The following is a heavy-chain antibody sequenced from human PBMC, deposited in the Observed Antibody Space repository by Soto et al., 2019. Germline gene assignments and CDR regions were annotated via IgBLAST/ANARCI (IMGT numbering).Heavy chain of an antibody. CDR3: ARMTRAGTTFYYGMDV. J-gene: IGHJ6*02. D-gene: IGHD1-7*01. CDR1: GFSLSTSGMC. V-gene: IGHV2-70*11. CDR2: IDWDDDK. Sequence: SGPTLVNPTQTLTLTCTFSGFSLSTSGMCVSWIRQPPGKALEWLARIDWDDDKYYSTSLKTRLTISKDTSKNQVVLTMTNMDPVDTATYYCARMTRAGTTFYYGMDVWGQGTTVTVSS.